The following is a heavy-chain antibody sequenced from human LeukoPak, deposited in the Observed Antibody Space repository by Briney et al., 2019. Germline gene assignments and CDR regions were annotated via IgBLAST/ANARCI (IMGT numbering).Heavy chain of an antibody. CDR3: AKGGTGGSSWYDGGVFDY. CDR1: GSTFSSYG. J-gene: IGHJ4*02. D-gene: IGHD6-13*01. Sequence: PGRSLRLSCAASGSTFSSYGMHWVRQAPGKGLEWVAVIWYDGSNKYYADSVKGRFTISRDNSKNTLYMQMNSLRAEDTAVYYCAKGGTGGSSWYDGGVFDYWGQGTLVTVSS. CDR2: IWYDGSNK. V-gene: IGHV3-33*06.